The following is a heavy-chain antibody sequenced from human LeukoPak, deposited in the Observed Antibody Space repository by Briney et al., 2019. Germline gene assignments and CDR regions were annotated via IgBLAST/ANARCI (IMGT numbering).Heavy chain of an antibody. CDR2: ISTTGST. CDR3: ARSPSTIGWNWGYYFDY. CDR1: GASISDYY. J-gene: IGHJ4*02. D-gene: IGHD3-3*01. Sequence: SETLSLTCTVSGASISDYYWSWIRQSAGKGLEWIGRISTTGSTYYNPSFQSRVTMSADPSKTLFFLRLRSVTAADTAVYYCARSPSTIGWNWGYYFDYWGQGSLVTVSS. V-gene: IGHV4-4*07.